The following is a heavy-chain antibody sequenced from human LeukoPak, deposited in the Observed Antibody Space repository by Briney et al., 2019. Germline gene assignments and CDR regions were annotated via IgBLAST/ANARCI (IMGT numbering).Heavy chain of an antibody. CDR1: GFTFDDYA. V-gene: IGHV3-9*01. Sequence: GRSLRLSCAASGFTFDDYAMHWVRQAPGKGLEWVSGISWNSGSIGYADSVKGRFTISRDNAKNSLYLQMNRLRAEDTALYYCAKDLRSVAAGSYGMDVWGQGTTITVSS. CDR3: AKDLRSVAAGSYGMDV. J-gene: IGHJ6*02. D-gene: IGHD6-19*01. CDR2: ISWNSGSI.